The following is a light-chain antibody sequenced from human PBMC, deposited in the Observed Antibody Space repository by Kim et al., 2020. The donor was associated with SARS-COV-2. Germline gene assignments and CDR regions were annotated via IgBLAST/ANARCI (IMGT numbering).Light chain of an antibody. CDR2: GAS. CDR3: QQYATSPVT. V-gene: IGKV3-20*01. J-gene: IGKJ1*01. Sequence: FPGERVTTSCWASQVVSSSFLAWYQQKPGQAPRLLIYGASNRATCIPDRFSGSGSGTEFTLTIRRLEPEDFAVYYCQQYATSPVTFGQGTKVDIK. CDR1: QVVSSSF.